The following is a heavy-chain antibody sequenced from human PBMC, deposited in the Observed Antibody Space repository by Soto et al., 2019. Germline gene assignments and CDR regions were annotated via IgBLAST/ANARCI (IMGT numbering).Heavy chain of an antibody. CDR2: INAGNGNT. CDR3: ARDQGLRFLEWPNPGYYYYYGMDV. V-gene: IGHV1-3*01. CDR1: GYTFTSYA. D-gene: IGHD3-3*01. Sequence: GASVKVSCKASGYTFTSYAMHWVRQAPGQRLEWMGWINAGNGNTKYSQKFQGRVTITRDTSASTAYMELSSLRSEDTAVYYCARDQGLRFLEWPNPGYYYYYGMDVWGQGTTVTVSS. J-gene: IGHJ6*02.